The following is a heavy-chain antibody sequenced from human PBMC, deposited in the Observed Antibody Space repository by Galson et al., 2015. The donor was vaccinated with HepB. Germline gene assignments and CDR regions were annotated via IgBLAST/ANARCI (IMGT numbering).Heavy chain of an antibody. J-gene: IGHJ6*02. CDR1: GGSITSFY. Sequence: ETLSLTCAVSGGSITSFYWSWIRQPPGKGLEWIGYMYYSGTTNYSPSLKSRVTIPVDTSKNQFSLQLSSVTAADTAIYYCARQFGSPSYYYAMDVWGQGTTVTVSS. V-gene: IGHV4-59*01. CDR3: ARQFGSPSYYYAMDV. CDR2: MYYSGTT. D-gene: IGHD3-10*01.